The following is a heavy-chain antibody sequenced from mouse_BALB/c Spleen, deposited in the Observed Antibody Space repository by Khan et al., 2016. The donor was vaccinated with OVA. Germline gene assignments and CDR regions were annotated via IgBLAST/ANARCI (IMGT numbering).Heavy chain of an antibody. D-gene: IGHD2-4*01. CDR3: ARNYDYDEGLAY. Sequence: QVQLKESGPGLVQPSQSLSITCTVSGFSLTTYGVHWVRQSPGKGLEWLGVIWSGGSTDYNAAFISRVSISKDSSKSQVFFKMDSLQVNDTAIYYRARNYDYDEGLAYWGQGTLVTVSA. CDR1: GFSLTTYG. V-gene: IGHV2-2*02. CDR2: IWSGGST. J-gene: IGHJ3*01.